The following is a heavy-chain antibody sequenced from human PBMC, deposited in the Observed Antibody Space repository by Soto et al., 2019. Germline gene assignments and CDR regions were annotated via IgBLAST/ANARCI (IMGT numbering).Heavy chain of an antibody. D-gene: IGHD2-15*01. V-gene: IGHV3-23*01. CDR3: AKDNGVYCSGGSCYSPFDP. Sequence: EVQLLESGGGLVQPGGSLRLSCAASGFTFSSYAMSWVRQAPGKGLEWFSAISGSGGSTYYADSVKGRFTISRDSSKNTLYLQRNSMRAEDTAVYYCAKDNGVYCSGGSCYSPFDPWGQGTLVTVSS. J-gene: IGHJ5*02. CDR2: ISGSGGST. CDR1: GFTFSSYA.